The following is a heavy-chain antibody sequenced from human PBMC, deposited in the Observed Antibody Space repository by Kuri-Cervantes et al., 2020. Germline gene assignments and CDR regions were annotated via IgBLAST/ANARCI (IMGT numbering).Heavy chain of an antibody. CDR1: GFTFSSYA. CDR2: ISYDGSNK. CDR3: ARASPYFDY. V-gene: IGHV3-30-3*01. Sequence: LSLTCAASGFTFSSYAMHWVRQAPGKGLGWVAVISYDGSNKYYADSVKGRFTISRDNSKNTLYLQMNSLRAEDTAVYYCARASPYFDYWGQGTLVTVSS. J-gene: IGHJ4*02.